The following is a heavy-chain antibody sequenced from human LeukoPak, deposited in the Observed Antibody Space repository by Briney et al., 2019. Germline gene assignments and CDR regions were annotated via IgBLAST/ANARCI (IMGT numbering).Heavy chain of an antibody. CDR2: ISWNSGSI. Sequence: GGSLRLSCAASGFTFDDYAMHWVRQAPGKGLEWVSGISWNSGSIGYADSVKGRFTISRDNAKNSLYLQMNSLRAEDTALYYCAGMDGDYWYFDLWGRGTLVTVSS. J-gene: IGHJ2*01. D-gene: IGHD4-17*01. CDR3: AGMDGDYWYFDL. CDR1: GFTFDDYA. V-gene: IGHV3-9*01.